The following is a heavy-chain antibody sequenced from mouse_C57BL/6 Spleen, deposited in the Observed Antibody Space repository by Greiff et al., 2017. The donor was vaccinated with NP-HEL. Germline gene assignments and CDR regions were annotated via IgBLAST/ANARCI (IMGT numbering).Heavy chain of an antibody. V-gene: IGHV1-80*01. J-gene: IGHJ2*01. CDR1: GYAFSSYW. Sequence: VKLQQSGAELVKPGASVKISCKASGYAFSSYWMNWVKQRPGKGLEWIGQIYPGDGDTNYNGKFKGKATLTADKSSSTAYMQLSSLTSEDSAVYFCARRYGDYLYYFDYWGQGTTLTVSS. CDR2: IYPGDGDT. CDR3: ARRYGDYLYYFDY. D-gene: IGHD2-13*01.